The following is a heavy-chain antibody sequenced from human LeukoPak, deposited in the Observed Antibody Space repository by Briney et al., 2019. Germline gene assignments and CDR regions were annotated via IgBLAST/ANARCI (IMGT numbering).Heavy chain of an antibody. CDR3: AKDSRFLEWLLTNFDY. CDR2: IRYDGSNK. CDR1: GSTFSSYG. D-gene: IGHD3-3*01. V-gene: IGHV3-30*02. Sequence: GGSLRLSCAASGSTFSSYGMHWVRQAPGKGLEWVAFIRYDGSNKYYADSVKGRFTISRDNSKNTLYLQMNSLRSEDTAVYYCAKDSRFLEWLLTNFDYWGQGTLVTVSS. J-gene: IGHJ4*02.